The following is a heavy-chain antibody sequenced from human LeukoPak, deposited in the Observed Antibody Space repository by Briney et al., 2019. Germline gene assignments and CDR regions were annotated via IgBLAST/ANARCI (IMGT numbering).Heavy chain of an antibody. CDR3: ARDGNSGYTFDY. D-gene: IGHD5-12*01. V-gene: IGHV4-4*07. J-gene: IGHJ4*02. CDR2: IYTSGST. CDR1: GGSISSYY. Sequence: SETLSLTCTVSGGSISSYYWSWIRQPAGKGLEWIGRIYTSGSTKYNPSLKSRVTMSVDTSKSQFSLKLSSVTAADTAVYYCARDGNSGYTFDYRGQGTLVTVSS.